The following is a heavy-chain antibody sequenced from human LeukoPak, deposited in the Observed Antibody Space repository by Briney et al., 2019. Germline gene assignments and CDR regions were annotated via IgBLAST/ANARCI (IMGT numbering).Heavy chain of an antibody. CDR2: ISGSGGST. D-gene: IGHD2-15*01. CDR1: SSSSYY. Sequence: SSSSYYWGWIRQPPGKGLEWVSVISGSGGSTYYADSVKGRFTISRDNSKNTLYLQMNSLRAEDTAVYYCAKLGLYCSGGYCYSQYYFDYWGQGTLVTVSS. V-gene: IGHV3-23*01. CDR3: AKLGLYCSGGYCYSQYYFDY. J-gene: IGHJ4*02.